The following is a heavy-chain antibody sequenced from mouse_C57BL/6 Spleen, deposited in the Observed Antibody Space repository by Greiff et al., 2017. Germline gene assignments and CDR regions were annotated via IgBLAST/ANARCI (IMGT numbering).Heavy chain of an antibody. CDR2: IDPADGDT. CDR3: TTSYYYGSSYPFYAMDY. V-gene: IGHV14-1*01. D-gene: IGHD1-1*01. CDR1: GFNINDYY. J-gene: IGHJ4*01. Sequence: VQLQQSGAELVRPGASVKLSCTASGFNINDYYMHWVKQRPEQGLEWIGRIDPADGDTEYAPKFQGKDTMTADTSSNTAYLQLSSLTSEDTAVYYYTTSYYYGSSYPFYAMDYWGQGTSVTVSS.